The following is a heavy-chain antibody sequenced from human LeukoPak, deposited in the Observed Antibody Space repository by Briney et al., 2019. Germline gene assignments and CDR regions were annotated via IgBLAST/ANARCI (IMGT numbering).Heavy chain of an antibody. CDR2: ISAYNGNT. V-gene: IGHV1-18*01. CDR3: ARDVFSLDIVVVPAAIFDY. J-gene: IGHJ4*02. CDR1: GYTFTSYG. D-gene: IGHD2-2*02. Sequence: GASVKVSCKASGYTFTSYGISWVRQAPGQGLEWMGWISAYNGNTNYAQKLQGRVTMTTDTSTGTAYMELRSLRSDDTAVYYCARDVFSLDIVVVPAAIFDYWGQGTLVTVSS.